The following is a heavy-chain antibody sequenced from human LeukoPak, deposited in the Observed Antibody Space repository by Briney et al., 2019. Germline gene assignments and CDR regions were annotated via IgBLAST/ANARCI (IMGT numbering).Heavy chain of an antibody. CDR2: IYSGGST. D-gene: IGHD4-17*01. CDR1: GFTVSNNY. Sequence: PGGSLRLSCAASGFTVSNNYMSWVRQAPGKGLEWVALIYSGGSTYYADFVKGRFTISRDNSKNTLYLQMSSLRAEDTAVYYCAKDEDYGDYLNWFDPWGQGTLVTVSS. V-gene: IGHV3-66*01. J-gene: IGHJ5*02. CDR3: AKDEDYGDYLNWFDP.